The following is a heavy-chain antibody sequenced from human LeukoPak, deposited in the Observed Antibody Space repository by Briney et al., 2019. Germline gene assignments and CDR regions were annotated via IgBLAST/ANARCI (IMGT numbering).Heavy chain of an antibody. J-gene: IGHJ3*02. V-gene: IGHV3-23*01. CDR1: GFTFSSYG. Sequence: PGGTLRLSCAASGFTFSSYGMSWVRQAPGKGLEWVSAISGSGGSTYYADSVKGRFTISRDNAKNSLYLQMNSLRAEDTAVYYCARMDGGILLFSDAFDIWGQGTMVTVSS. D-gene: IGHD2-21*02. CDR2: ISGSGGST. CDR3: ARMDGGILLFSDAFDI.